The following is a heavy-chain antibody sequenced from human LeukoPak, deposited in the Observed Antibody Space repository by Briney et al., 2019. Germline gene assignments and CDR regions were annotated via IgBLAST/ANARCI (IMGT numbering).Heavy chain of an antibody. Sequence: GGSLRLSCAASGFTFSSYGMHWVRQAPGKGLEWVAFIRYDGSNKYYADSVKGRFTTSRDNSKNTPYLQMNSLRAEDTAVYYCAKGIWSGYSYYFDYWGQGTLVTVSS. CDR1: GFTFSSYG. J-gene: IGHJ4*02. CDR2: IRYDGSNK. D-gene: IGHD3-3*01. V-gene: IGHV3-30*02. CDR3: AKGIWSGYSYYFDY.